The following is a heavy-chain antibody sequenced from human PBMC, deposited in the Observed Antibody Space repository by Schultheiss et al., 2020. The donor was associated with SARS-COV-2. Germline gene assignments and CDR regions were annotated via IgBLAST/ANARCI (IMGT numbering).Heavy chain of an antibody. CDR3: ASWLHRFDP. J-gene: IGHJ5*02. V-gene: IGHV1-18*04. D-gene: IGHD6-19*01. CDR2: ISAYNGNT. CDR1: GYTFTSYG. Sequence: ASVKVSCKASGYTFTSYGISWVRQAPGQGLEWMGWISAYNGNTNYAQKFEGRVTMTRDTSISTAYMELNSLRAEDTAVYYCASWLHRFDPWGQGTLVTVSS.